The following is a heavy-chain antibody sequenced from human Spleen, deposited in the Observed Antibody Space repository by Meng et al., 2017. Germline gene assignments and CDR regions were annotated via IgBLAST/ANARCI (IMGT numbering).Heavy chain of an antibody. CDR2: ISYDGSNK. J-gene: IGHJ3*02. CDR1: GFTFSSYA. CDR3: ARGGLSSYSTVAFDI. D-gene: IGHD4-17*01. V-gene: IGHV3-30*04. Sequence: GESLKISCAASGFTFSSYAMHWVRQAPGKGLEWVAVISYDGSNKYYADSVKGRFTISRDNAKNSLYLQMNSLRAEDTAFYHCARGGLSSYSTVAFDIWGQGTMVTVSS.